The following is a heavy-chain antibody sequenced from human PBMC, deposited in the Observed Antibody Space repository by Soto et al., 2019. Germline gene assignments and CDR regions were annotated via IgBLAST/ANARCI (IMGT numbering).Heavy chain of an antibody. CDR2: IWYTRDT. D-gene: IGHD3-16*01. V-gene: IGHV4-31*03. J-gene: IGHJ4*02. Sequence: ALSVTSTVSCVSGSGGEYYCNWSREHRGKGVGWIGDIWYTRDTDYNPSLKIRVTISIHTSKNEFSLNLNSVTTAATAVYYCARMREKYVYSCCLMAFDYWGQGTLVTVSS. CDR1: CVSGSGGEYY. CDR3: ARMREKYVYSCCLMAFDY.